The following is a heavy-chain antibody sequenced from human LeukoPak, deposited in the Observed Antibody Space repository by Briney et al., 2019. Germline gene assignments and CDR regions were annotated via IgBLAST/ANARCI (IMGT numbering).Heavy chain of an antibody. Sequence: GGSLRLSCAASGFTFSGSAMHWVRQASGKGLEWVGRIRSKANSYATAYTASLKGRFTISRDDSKNTAYLQMNSLRAEDTAVYYCAKDIRYSGSYRSGNYWGQGTLVTVSS. CDR2: IRSKANSYAT. CDR1: GFTFSGSA. CDR3: AKDIRYSGSYRSGNY. V-gene: IGHV3-73*01. J-gene: IGHJ4*02. D-gene: IGHD1-26*01.